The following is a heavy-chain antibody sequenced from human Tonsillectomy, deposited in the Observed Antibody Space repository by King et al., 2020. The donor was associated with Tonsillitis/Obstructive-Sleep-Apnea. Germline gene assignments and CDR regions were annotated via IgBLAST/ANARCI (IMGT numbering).Heavy chain of an antibody. D-gene: IGHD6-19*01. J-gene: IGHJ3*02. CDR2: ISWNSGSI. CDR1: GFTFDDYA. CDR3: TKDSYTRSSGCYLDAFDI. Sequence: QLVQSGGGLVQPGRSLRLSCAASGFTFDDYAMHWVRQAPGKGLEWVSGISWNSGSIGYADSVKGRFTISRDNGKNSLYLQMKSLRAEDTALYYCTKDSYTRSSGCYLDAFDIWGQGTMVTVSS. V-gene: IGHV3-9*01.